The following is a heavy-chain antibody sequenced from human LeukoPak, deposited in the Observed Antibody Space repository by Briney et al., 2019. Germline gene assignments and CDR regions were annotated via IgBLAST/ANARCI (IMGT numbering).Heavy chain of an antibody. J-gene: IGHJ4*02. D-gene: IGHD6-19*01. CDR3: ARAPSSGWYGRDY. CDR1: GYTFTGYY. Sequence: GASVKVSCKASGYTFTGYYMHWVRQAPGQGLEWMGRINPNSGGTNYAQKFQGRVTMTRDTSISTAYMKLSRLRSDDTAVYYCARAPSSGWYGRDYWGQGTLVTVSS. V-gene: IGHV1-2*06. CDR2: INPNSGGT.